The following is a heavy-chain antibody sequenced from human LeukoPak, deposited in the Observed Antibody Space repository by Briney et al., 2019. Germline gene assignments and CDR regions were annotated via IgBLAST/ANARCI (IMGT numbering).Heavy chain of an antibody. CDR1: GFTFSSYG. V-gene: IGHV3-30*02. CDR3: ATADGHSSSWEDYYYYGMDV. CDR2: IRYDGSNK. J-gene: IGHJ6*02. Sequence: GGSLRLSCAASGFTFSSYGMHWVRQAPGKGLEWEAFIRYDGSNKYYADSVKGRFTISRDNSKNTLYLQMNSLRAEDTAVYYCATADGHSSSWEDYYYYGMDVWGQGTTVTVSS. D-gene: IGHD6-13*01.